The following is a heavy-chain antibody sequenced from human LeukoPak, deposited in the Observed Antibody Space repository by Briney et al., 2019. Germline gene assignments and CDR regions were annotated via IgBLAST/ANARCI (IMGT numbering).Heavy chain of an antibody. V-gene: IGHV1-18*01. Sequence: ASVKVSCKASGYTFTSYGISWLRQAPGQGLEWMGWINAYNGNTNYAQKLQGRVTMTTDTSTSTAYMELRSLRSDDTAVYYCARASLDRSGASCYQDYWGQGTLVTVSS. CDR2: INAYNGNT. CDR1: GYTFTSYG. D-gene: IGHD2-15*01. J-gene: IGHJ4*02. CDR3: ARASLDRSGASCYQDY.